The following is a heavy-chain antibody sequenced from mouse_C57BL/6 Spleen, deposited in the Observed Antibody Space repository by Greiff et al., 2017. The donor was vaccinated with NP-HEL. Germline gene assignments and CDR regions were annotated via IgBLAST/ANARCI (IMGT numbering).Heavy chain of an antibody. J-gene: IGHJ4*01. CDR2: IDPSDSYT. CDR3: ARSTVTPYAMDY. V-gene: IGHV1-50*01. D-gene: IGHD2-1*01. CDR1: GYTFTSYW. Sequence: VQLQQSGAELVKPGASVKLSCKASGYTFTSYWMQWVKQRPGQGLEWIGEIDPSDSYTNYNQKFKGKATLTVDTSSSTAYMQLSSLTSDDSAVYYCARSTVTPYAMDYWGQGTSVTVSS.